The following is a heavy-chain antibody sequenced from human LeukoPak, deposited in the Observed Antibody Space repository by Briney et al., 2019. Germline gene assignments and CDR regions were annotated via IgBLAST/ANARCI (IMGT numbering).Heavy chain of an antibody. CDR3: AKARSGSSSSCYNY. V-gene: IGHV3-23*01. Sequence: PGGSQRLSCAASGFTFRNYSMNWVRQAPGKGLEWVSGISDSGGTTDYADSVKGRFAISRDNSNNTLYLQMNSLRAEDTAVYYCAKARSGSSSSCYNYWGQGTLVTVSS. CDR1: GFTFRNYS. D-gene: IGHD2-2*02. J-gene: IGHJ4*02. CDR2: ISDSGGTT.